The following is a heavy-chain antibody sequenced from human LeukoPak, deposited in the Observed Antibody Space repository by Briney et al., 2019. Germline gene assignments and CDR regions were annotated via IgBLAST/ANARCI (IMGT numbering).Heavy chain of an antibody. D-gene: IGHD6-6*01. CDR3: ARDQNIAGRPDY. J-gene: IGHJ4*02. V-gene: IGHV1-2*02. CDR1: GYTFTGYY. CDR2: INPNSGGT. Sequence: ASVKVSCKASGYTFTGYYMHWVRQAPGQGLEWMGWINPNSGGTNYAQKFQGRVTMTTDTSTSTVYMELRTLRSDDTAVYYCARDQNIAGRPDYWGQGTLVTVSS.